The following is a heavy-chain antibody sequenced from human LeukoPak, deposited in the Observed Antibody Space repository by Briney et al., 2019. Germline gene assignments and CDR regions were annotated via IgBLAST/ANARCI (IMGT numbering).Heavy chain of an antibody. CDR2: ITGSGVNT. V-gene: IGHV3-23*01. D-gene: IGHD2-2*01. CDR3: AKDPFAAALYYFDY. J-gene: IGHJ4*02. Sequence: GGSLRLSCAASGFTFTSYAMSWVRLAPGKGLEWVSTITGSGVNTYYADSVKGRFTISRDISKNTLYLQMSSLRADDTAVYYCAKDPFAAALYYFDYWGQGALVTVSS. CDR1: GFTFTSYA.